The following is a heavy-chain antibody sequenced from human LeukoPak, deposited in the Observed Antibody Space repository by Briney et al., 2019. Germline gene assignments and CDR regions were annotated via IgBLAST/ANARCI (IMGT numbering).Heavy chain of an antibody. V-gene: IGHV4-59*08. Sequence: SETLSLTCTVSGDSTSDYYWTWIRQSPGKGLEWIGYIDDNGSTNFNPSLKSRVTMSVDTPKNEFSLKLSSMTAADTAVYYCARRIGSSWYFDYWGQGTLVTVSS. CDR2: IDDNGST. J-gene: IGHJ4*02. CDR1: GDSTSDYY. D-gene: IGHD6-13*01. CDR3: ARRIGSSWYFDY.